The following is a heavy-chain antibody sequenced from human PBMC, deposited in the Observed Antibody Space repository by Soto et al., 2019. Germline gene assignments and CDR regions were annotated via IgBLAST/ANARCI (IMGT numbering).Heavy chain of an antibody. CDR2: IIPIFGTA. V-gene: IGHV1-69*13. J-gene: IGHJ4*02. CDR1: GGTFSSYA. D-gene: IGHD3-3*01. Sequence: SVKVSCKASGGTFSSYAISWVRQAPGQGLEWMGGIIPIFGTANYAQKFQGRVTITADESTSTAYMELSSLRSEDTAVYYCASAHGYYDFWSGYYPTDYWGQGTLVTVSS. CDR3: ASAHGYYDFWSGYYPTDY.